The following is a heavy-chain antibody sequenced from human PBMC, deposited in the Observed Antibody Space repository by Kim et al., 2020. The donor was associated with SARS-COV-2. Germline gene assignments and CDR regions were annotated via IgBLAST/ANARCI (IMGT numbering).Heavy chain of an antibody. CDR1: SDSISGYY. V-gene: IGHV4-59*08. D-gene: IGHD6-25*01. CDR2: IYSSGGA. Sequence: SETLSLTCTVSSDSISGYYWSWIRRPPGKGLEWIGDIYSSGGANYNPSLKSRVTISVDTSKNQLFLKLSSVTAADTAVFYCARQISESSGFDFWGQGTL. CDR3: ARQISESSGFDF. J-gene: IGHJ5*01.